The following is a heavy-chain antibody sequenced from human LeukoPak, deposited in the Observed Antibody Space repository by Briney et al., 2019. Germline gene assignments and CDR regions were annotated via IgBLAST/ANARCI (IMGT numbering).Heavy chain of an antibody. J-gene: IGHJ4*02. V-gene: IGHV4-34*01. CDR1: GGSFSGYY. D-gene: IGHD3-22*01. CDR3: ARLRSDSSGPTGSDY. Sequence: SETLSLTCAVYGGSFSGYYWSWIRQPPGKGLEWIGEINHSGSTNYNPSLKSRVTISVDTSKNQFSLKLSSVTAADTAVYYCARLRSDSSGPTGSDYWGQGTLVTVSS. CDR2: INHSGST.